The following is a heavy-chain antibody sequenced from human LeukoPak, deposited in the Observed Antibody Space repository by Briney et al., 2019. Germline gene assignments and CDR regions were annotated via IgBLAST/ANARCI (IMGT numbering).Heavy chain of an antibody. V-gene: IGHV4-4*07. J-gene: IGHJ6*02. Sequence: PSETLSLTCTVSGGSISSYYWSWVRQPAGKGLEWIGRIYTSGSTNYNPSLKSRVTISVDTSKNQFSLKLSSVTAADTAVYYCARSYSIFDSYGMDVWGQGTTVTVSS. CDR3: ARSYSIFDSYGMDV. D-gene: IGHD3-9*01. CDR1: GGSISSYY. CDR2: IYTSGST.